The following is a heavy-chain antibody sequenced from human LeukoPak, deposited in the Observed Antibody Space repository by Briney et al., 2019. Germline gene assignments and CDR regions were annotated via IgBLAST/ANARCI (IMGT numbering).Heavy chain of an antibody. V-gene: IGHV4-59*08. CDR2: VFDRGTT. Sequence: SETLSLTCTVSGGSISGSFWHWIRQPPGKGLEWMGYVFDRGTTAYNPSLKRRVTMSLDTSKSQFSLNLSSVTAADTAVYYCARLEVVPATTSDAFDIWGQGTMVTVSS. CDR3: ARLEVVPATTSDAFDI. CDR1: GGSISGSF. J-gene: IGHJ3*02. D-gene: IGHD2-2*01.